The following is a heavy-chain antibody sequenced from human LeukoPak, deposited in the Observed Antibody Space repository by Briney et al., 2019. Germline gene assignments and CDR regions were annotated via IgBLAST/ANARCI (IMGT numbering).Heavy chain of an antibody. D-gene: IGHD5-12*01. CDR3: VRHDGRGGATMGAFDS. CDR2: VYYGRTA. V-gene: IGHV4-39*01. CDR1: AGSFISSSHH. Sequence: SETLSLTCTVSAGSFISSSHHWGWIRQSPGKGLEWIGTVYYGRTAYYNPSLDGRVTISLDTSANHFSLQLNSVTAADTAVYYCVRHDGRGGATMGAFDSWGQGSLVTVSS. J-gene: IGHJ5*01.